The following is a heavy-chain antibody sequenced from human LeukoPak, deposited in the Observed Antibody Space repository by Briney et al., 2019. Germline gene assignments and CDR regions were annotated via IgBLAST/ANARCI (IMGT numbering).Heavy chain of an antibody. V-gene: IGHV3-9*01. CDR2: ISWNSGSI. CDR1: GFTFDDYA. Sequence: PGGSLRLSCAASGFTFDDYAMHWVRQAPGKGLEWVSGISWNSGSIGYADSVKGRFTISRDNAKNSLYLQMNSLRAEDTALYYCAKDSSLTWGSHFDYWGQGTLVTVSS. J-gene: IGHJ4*02. CDR3: AKDSSLTWGSHFDY. D-gene: IGHD7-27*01.